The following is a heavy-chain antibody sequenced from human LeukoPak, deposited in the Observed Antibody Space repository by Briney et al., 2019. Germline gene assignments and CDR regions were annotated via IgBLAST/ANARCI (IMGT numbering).Heavy chain of an antibody. J-gene: IGHJ4*02. Sequence: PGGSLRLSCAPSGLTVSTNCMTWVPQAPGEGLEWVSTIYSGGTTYYADPVMGRFTISRHNSRNTLYLQMNSLRAEDTAVYYCARVDTVMAYYFDLRGQGTLVTVSS. CDR1: GLTVSTNC. D-gene: IGHD5-18*01. V-gene: IGHV3-53*04. CDR2: IYSGGTT. CDR3: ARVDTVMAYYFDL.